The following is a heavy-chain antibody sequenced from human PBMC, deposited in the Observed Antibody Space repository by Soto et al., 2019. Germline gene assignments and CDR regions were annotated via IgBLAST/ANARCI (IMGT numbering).Heavy chain of an antibody. D-gene: IGHD2-15*01. J-gene: IGHJ5*02. CDR2: IYYSGST. CDR1: GGSISSGGYY. Sequence: SETLSLTCTVSGGSISSGGYYWSWIRQHPGKGLEWIGYIYYSGSTYYNPSLKSRVTISVDTSKNQFSLKLSSVTAADTAVYYCARAAVVVVALTPQNWFDPWGQGTLVTVSS. V-gene: IGHV4-31*03. CDR3: ARAAVVVVALTPQNWFDP.